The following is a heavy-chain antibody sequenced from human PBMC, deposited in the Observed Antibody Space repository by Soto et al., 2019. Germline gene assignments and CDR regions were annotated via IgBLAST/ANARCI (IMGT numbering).Heavy chain of an antibody. CDR1: GYTFTSYG. CDR3: ARSGGYCSGGSCYSYYYYYGMDV. Sequence: ASVKVSCKASGYTFTSYGISWVRQAPGQGLEWMGWISAYNGNTNYARKLQGRVTMTTDTSTSTAYMELRSLRSDDTAVYYCARSGGYCSGGSCYSYYYYYGMDVWGQGTTVTVSS. J-gene: IGHJ6*02. D-gene: IGHD2-15*01. V-gene: IGHV1-18*01. CDR2: ISAYNGNT.